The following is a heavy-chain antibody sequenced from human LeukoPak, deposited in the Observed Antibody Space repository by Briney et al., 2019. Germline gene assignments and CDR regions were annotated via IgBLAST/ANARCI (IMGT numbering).Heavy chain of an antibody. CDR2: INPNSGGT. Sequence: GASVKVSCKVSGYTFTGYYMHWVRQSPGQGLEWMGWINPNSGGTNYAQKFQGRVTVTRDTSISTTYMELSGLRSDDTAMYYCARWSPGSDDWGQGTLVTVSS. V-gene: IGHV1-2*02. CDR3: ARWSPGSDD. CDR1: GYTFTGYY. J-gene: IGHJ4*02.